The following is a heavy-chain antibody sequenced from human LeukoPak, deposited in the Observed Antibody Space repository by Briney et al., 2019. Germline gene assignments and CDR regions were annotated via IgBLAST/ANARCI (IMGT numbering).Heavy chain of an antibody. J-gene: IGHJ4*02. Sequence: RASVKVSCKASGGTFSSYAISWVRQAPGQGLEWMGGIIPIFGTANYAQKFQGRVTITTDESTSTAYMELSSLRSEDTAVYYCARDQGWLRSRGYDYWGQGTLVTVSS. CDR3: ARDQGWLRSRGYDY. D-gene: IGHD5-12*01. CDR2: IIPIFGTA. CDR1: GGTFSSYA. V-gene: IGHV1-69*05.